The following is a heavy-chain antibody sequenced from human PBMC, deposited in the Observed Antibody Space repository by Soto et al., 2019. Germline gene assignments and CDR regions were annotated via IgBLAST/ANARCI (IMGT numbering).Heavy chain of an antibody. CDR3: ARGMEGWGKPTVN. Sequence: EVQLVESGGGLVQPGGSLRLSCAASGFTFGSHWMHWVRQAPGKGLVWVSRINSDGSSTTYADSVKGRFTISRDDAKSPIYRQMNSLIPGDTGVYYCARGMEGWGKPTVNWGQGTLVTVSS. CDR1: GFTFGSHW. J-gene: IGHJ4*01. V-gene: IGHV3-74*01. CDR2: INSDGSST. D-gene: IGHD3-3*01.